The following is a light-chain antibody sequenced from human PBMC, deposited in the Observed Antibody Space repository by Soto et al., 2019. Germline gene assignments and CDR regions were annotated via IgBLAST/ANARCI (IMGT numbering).Light chain of an antibody. CDR3: MQALQTPRT. V-gene: IGKV2-28*01. Sequence: EIVMTQSPLSLTVTPGEPASISCKSSQSLQHNNGNTILVWYIQKPGQSPQLLIYLASRRAPGAPDRVSGSESGTDFTLRISTVEADDAAIYYCMQALQTPRTFGQGTKLEI. CDR2: LAS. J-gene: IGKJ1*01. CDR1: QSLQHNNGNTI.